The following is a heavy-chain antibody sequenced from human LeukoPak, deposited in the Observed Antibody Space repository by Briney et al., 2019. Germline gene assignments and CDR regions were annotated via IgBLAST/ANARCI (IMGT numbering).Heavy chain of an antibody. Sequence: ASVKVSCKASGYTFTTYGIGWVRQAPGQGLEWMGWISGKNGNTNYAQKFQGRVTMTTDASTGTAYMELRSTRSAHTTVSSCASTTDESVLYLSDPWGQGTLVNVSS. CDR1: GYTFTTYG. CDR3: ASTTDESVLYLSDP. D-gene: IGHD3-3*01. J-gene: IGHJ5*02. CDR2: ISGKNGNT. V-gene: IGHV1-18*01.